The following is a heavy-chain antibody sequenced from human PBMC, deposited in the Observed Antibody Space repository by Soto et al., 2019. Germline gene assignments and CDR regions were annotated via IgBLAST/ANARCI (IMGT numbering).Heavy chain of an antibody. CDR2: ITWDGYSI. Sequence: PGGSLRLSCVASGFTFDDHVMHWVRQVPGKGLEWVGHITWDGYSIGYGGSVRGRFTISRDNAKDTLYLQMNSLRPEDTALYYCARSWSGSTSGRVDVWGQGTTVTVYS. V-gene: IGHV3-9*01. D-gene: IGHD3-3*01. CDR3: ARSWSGSTSGRVDV. J-gene: IGHJ6*02. CDR1: GFTFDDHV.